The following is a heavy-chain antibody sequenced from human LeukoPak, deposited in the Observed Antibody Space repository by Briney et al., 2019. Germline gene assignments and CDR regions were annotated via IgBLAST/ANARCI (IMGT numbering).Heavy chain of an antibody. CDR2: IFYGGNI. V-gene: IGHV4-39*01. D-gene: IGHD2-2*01. CDR1: GDSISSISHC. Sequence: PSETLSLTCTVSGDSISSISHCWGWIRQPPGKGLEWIGSIFYGGNIYYNPSLKSRVTISIDTSRNQFSLKLSSVTAADTAVYYCASPSHCTSDSCQKYFDYWGQGTLVTVSS. CDR3: ASPSHCTSDSCQKYFDY. J-gene: IGHJ4*02.